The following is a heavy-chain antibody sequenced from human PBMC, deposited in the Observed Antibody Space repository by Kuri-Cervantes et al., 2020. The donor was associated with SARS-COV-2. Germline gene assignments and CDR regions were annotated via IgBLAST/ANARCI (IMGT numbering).Heavy chain of an antibody. V-gene: IGHV3-48*04. CDR3: ARDDSYGYGDY. D-gene: IGHD5-18*01. CDR2: ISSSSSTI. J-gene: IGHJ4*02. CDR1: GFTFSSYS. Sequence: GESLKISCAASGFTFSSYSMNWVRQAPGKGLEWVAYISSSSSTIYYADSVRGRFTISRDNAKNSLYLQMNSLRAEDTAVYYCARDDSYGYGDYWGQGTLVTVSS.